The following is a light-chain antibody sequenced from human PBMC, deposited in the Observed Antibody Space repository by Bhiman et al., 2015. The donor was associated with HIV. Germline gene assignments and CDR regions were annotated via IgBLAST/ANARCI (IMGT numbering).Light chain of an antibody. CDR2: KDS. CDR1: KLGDKY. J-gene: IGLJ2*01. Sequence: SYELTQPPSVSVSPGQTASITCSGDKLGDKYACWYQQKPGQSPVLVIYKDSERPSGIPERFSGSNSGNTATLTISGTQGMDEADYYCQAWESSTGDVVFGGGTKLSVL. CDR3: QAWESSTGDVV. V-gene: IGLV3-1*01.